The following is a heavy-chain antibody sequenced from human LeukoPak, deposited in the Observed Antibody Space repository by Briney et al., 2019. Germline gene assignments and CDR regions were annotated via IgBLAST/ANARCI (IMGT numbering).Heavy chain of an antibody. Sequence: GGSLRLSCAASGFSFSNYWMHWVRLAPGKGLVWVSRISRDGSSTFYADSVKGRFTTSRDNAENTVYLQMNSLRADDTAVYYCARIPGGSGSQYDYWGQGTLVIVSS. CDR1: GFSFSNYW. CDR3: ARIPGGSGSQYDY. D-gene: IGHD3-10*01. J-gene: IGHJ4*02. CDR2: ISRDGSST. V-gene: IGHV3-74*01.